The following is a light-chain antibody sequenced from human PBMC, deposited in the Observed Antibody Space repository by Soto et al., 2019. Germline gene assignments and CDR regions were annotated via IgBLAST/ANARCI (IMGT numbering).Light chain of an antibody. CDR3: QQRATWPRT. Sequence: EIVLTQSPATLSLSPGERATLSCRASQSVSSQLAWYQQKTGQAPRLLIYEASNRATGIPARFSGSGSGTDFTLTINSLEPEDFAVYYCQQRATWPRTFGQGTKVEIK. J-gene: IGKJ1*01. CDR2: EAS. V-gene: IGKV3-11*01. CDR1: QSVSSQ.